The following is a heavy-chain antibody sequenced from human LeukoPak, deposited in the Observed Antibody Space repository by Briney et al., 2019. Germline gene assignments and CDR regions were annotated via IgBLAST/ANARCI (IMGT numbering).Heavy chain of an antibody. CDR2: INHSGST. J-gene: IGHJ3*02. CDR3: ARRLRPSPWSFPDALDI. CDR1: GGSFSGYY. D-gene: IGHD2-21*01. Sequence: KPSETLSLTCAVYGGSFSGYYWSWIRQPPGKGLEWIGEINHSGSTNYNPSLKSRVTISVDTSKNQFSLKLSSVSAADTAVYYCARRLRPSPWSFPDALDIWGQGTMVTVSS. V-gene: IGHV4-34*01.